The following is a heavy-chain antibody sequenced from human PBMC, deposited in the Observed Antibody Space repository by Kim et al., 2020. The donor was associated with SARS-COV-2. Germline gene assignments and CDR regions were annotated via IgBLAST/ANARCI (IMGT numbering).Heavy chain of an antibody. D-gene: IGHD6-19*01. J-gene: IGHJ4*02. V-gene: IGHV3-30*01. CDR3: ASLRIAVAGRSFDY. Sequence: ADSVKGRFTISRDNSKNTLYLQMNSLRAEDTAVYYCASLRIAVAGRSFDYWGQGTLVTVSS.